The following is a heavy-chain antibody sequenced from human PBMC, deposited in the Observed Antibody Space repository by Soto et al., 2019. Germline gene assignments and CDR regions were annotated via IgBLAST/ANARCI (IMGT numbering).Heavy chain of an antibody. CDR1: GFTFSSYA. V-gene: IGHV3-23*01. Sequence: EVQLLESGGGLVQPGGSLRLSCAASGFTFSSYAMSWIRQAPGKGLEWVSAISGSGGSTYYADSVKGRFTISRDNSKNTLYLQMNSLRAEDTAVDYCAKGGPYYYDSSGYCDYWGQGTLVTVSS. D-gene: IGHD3-22*01. J-gene: IGHJ4*02. CDR3: AKGGPYYYDSSGYCDY. CDR2: ISGSGGST.